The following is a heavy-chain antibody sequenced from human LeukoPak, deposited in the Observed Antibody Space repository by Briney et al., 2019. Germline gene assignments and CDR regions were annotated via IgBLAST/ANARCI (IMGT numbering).Heavy chain of an antibody. CDR3: ARSPYYYMDV. Sequence: ASVKVSCKASGYTFTSYDINWVRQATGQGLEWMGWMNPNSGNTGYAQKFQGRVTITTDESTSTAYMELSSLRSEDTAVYYCARSPYYYMDVWGKGTTVTVSS. J-gene: IGHJ6*03. CDR2: MNPNSGNT. CDR1: GYTFTSYD. V-gene: IGHV1-8*01.